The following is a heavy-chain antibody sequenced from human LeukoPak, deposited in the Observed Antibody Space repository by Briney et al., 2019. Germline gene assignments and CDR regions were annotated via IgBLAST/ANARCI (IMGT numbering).Heavy chain of an antibody. J-gene: IGHJ4*02. CDR1: GFTFGTYD. CDR2: CLDSSCTE. CDR3: VRDSEGSYDS. V-gene: IGHV3-23*01. D-gene: IGHD1-26*01. Sequence: GGSLRLSCAASGFTFGTYDMSWVRQPPGKGLEWVSTLACLDSSCTEYYSDSVKGRFSISRDKSRSTLSLQLNSLRVEDTAMYYCVRDSEGSYDSWGQGTLVTVSS.